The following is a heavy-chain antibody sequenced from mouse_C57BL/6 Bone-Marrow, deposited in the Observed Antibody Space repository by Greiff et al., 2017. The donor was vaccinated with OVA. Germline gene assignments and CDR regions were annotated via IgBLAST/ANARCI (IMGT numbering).Heavy chain of an antibody. D-gene: IGHD4-1*01. CDR2: INPNYGTT. CDR1: GYSFTDYN. CDR3: ANWDVNAMDY. J-gene: IGHJ4*01. Sequence: VQLQQPGAELVMPGASVKISCKASGYSFTDYNMNWVKQSNGKSLEWIGVINPNYGTTSYNQKFKGKATLTVDQSSSTAYMQLNSLTSEDSAVYYCANWDVNAMDYWGQGTSVTVSS. V-gene: IGHV1-39*01.